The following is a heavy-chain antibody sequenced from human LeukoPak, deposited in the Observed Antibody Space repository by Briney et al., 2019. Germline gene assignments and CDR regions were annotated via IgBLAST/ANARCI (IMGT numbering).Heavy chain of an antibody. CDR3: ANRLAAAGTRSYYYYYYGMDV. CDR1: GGSFSGYY. V-gene: IGHV4-34*01. J-gene: IGHJ6*04. Sequence: PSETLSLTCAVYGGSFSGYYWSWIRQPPGKGLEWIGEINHSGSTNYNPSLKSRVTISVDTSKNQFSLKLSSVTAADTAVYYCANRLAAAGTRSYYYYYYGMDVWGKGTTVTVSS. CDR2: INHSGST. D-gene: IGHD6-13*01.